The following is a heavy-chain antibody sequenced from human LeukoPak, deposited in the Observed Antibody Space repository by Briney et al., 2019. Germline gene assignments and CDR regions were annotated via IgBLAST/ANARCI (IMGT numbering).Heavy chain of an antibody. CDR2: ISSSSSYI. Sequence: GGSLRLSCAASGFTFSNAWMSWVRQAPGKGLEWVSSISSSSSYIYYTDSLKGRFTISRDNAKKSLYLQMNSLRAEDTAVYFCAREGLYNYGYVYGYWGQGTLVTVSS. CDR1: GFTFSNAW. V-gene: IGHV3-21*01. CDR3: AREGLYNYGYVYGY. J-gene: IGHJ4*02. D-gene: IGHD5-18*01.